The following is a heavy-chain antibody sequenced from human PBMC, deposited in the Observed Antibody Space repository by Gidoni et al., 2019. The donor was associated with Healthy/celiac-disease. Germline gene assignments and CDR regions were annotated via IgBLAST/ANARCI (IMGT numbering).Heavy chain of an antibody. CDR1: GGSFSGYY. CDR3: ARCDGGDCYDRGLS. CDR2: INHSGST. J-gene: IGHJ4*02. Sequence: QVQLQQWGAGLLKPSETLSLTCAVYGGSFSGYYWSWIRQPPGKGLEWIGEINHSGSTNYNPSLKSRVTISVDTSKNQFSLKLSSVTAADTAVYYCARCDGGDCYDRGLSWGQGTLVTVSS. V-gene: IGHV4-34*01. D-gene: IGHD2-21*02.